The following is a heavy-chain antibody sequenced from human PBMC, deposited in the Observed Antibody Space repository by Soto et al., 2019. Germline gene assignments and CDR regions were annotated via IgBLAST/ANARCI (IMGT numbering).Heavy chain of an antibody. CDR3: ARMTTVTPFDY. CDR2: IYYSGST. D-gene: IGHD4-17*01. J-gene: IGHJ4*02. CDR1: GGSISSYY. V-gene: IGHV4-59*01. Sequence: PSETLSLTCPVSGGSISSYYWSWIRQPPGKGLEWIGYIYYSGSTNYNPSLKSRVTISVDTSKNQFSLKLSSVTAADTAVYYCARMTTVTPFDYWGQGTLVT.